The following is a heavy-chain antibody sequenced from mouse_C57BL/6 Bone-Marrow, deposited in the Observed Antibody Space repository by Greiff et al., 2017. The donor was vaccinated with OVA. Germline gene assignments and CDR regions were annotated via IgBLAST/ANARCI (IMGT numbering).Heavy chain of an antibody. CDR3: AIRRYYYGSYYFDY. D-gene: IGHD1-1*01. Sequence: VQLKQSGPELVKPGASVKISCKASGYSFTDYNMNWVKQSNGKSLEWIGVINPNYGTTSYNQKFKGKATLTVDQSSSTAYMQLNSLTSEDSAVYYCAIRRYYYGSYYFDYWGQGTTLTVSS. CDR1: GYSFTDYN. CDR2: INPNYGTT. V-gene: IGHV1-39*01. J-gene: IGHJ2*01.